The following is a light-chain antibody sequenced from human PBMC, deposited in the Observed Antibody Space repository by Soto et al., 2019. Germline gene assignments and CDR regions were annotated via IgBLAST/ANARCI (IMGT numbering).Light chain of an antibody. CDR2: DVS. J-gene: IGLJ1*01. V-gene: IGLV2-14*01. CDR3: NPLTSRGPADV. Sequence: QSALTQPASVSGSPGQSVTISCIGTSSDVGGYKYVSWYQQHPGKAPKLMIYDVSNRPSGVSNRFSGSKSGNTASLTISGLQAEDEADYYCNPLTSRGPADVFGTGTKLTVL. CDR1: SSDVGGYKY.